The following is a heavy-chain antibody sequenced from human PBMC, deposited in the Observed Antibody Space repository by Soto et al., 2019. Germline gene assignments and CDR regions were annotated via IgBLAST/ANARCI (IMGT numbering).Heavy chain of an antibody. V-gene: IGHV4-38-2*02. CDR1: GYSISSGYF. D-gene: IGHD1-26*01. J-gene: IGHJ5*02. CDR3: ARDGSVGTGWFDP. Sequence: SETLSLTCAVSGYSISSGYFWAWIRQPPGKGLEWIGSTYYGGTTYYNPSLKSRVIMSVDLSKNQFSLRLSSVTAADTAVYYCARDGSVGTGWFDPWAQGTLVTVSS. CDR2: TYYGGTT.